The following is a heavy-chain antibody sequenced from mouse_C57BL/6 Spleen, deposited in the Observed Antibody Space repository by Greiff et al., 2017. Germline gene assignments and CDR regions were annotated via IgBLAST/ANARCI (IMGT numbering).Heavy chain of an antibody. Sequence: VQVVESGPGLVAPSQSLSIPCTVSGFSLTSYGVDWVRQSPGKGLEWLGVIWGVGSTNYNSALKSRLSISKDNSKSQVFLKMNSLQTDDTAMYYCARSAVYGSSPYWYFDVWGTGTTVTVSS. CDR3: ARSAVYGSSPYWYFDV. D-gene: IGHD1-1*01. J-gene: IGHJ1*03. V-gene: IGHV2-6*01. CDR1: GFSLTSYG. CDR2: IWGVGST.